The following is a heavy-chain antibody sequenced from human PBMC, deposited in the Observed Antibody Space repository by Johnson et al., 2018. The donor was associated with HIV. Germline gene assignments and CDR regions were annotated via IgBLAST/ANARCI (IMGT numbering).Heavy chain of an antibody. CDR3: AKEGWYGDYVDAFDI. CDR2: IRSKAYGGTT. CDR1: GFTFGDYA. D-gene: IGHD4-17*01. V-gene: IGHV3-49*04. J-gene: IGHJ3*02. Sequence: VQVVESGGGLVQPGRSLRLSCTASGFTFGDYAMSWVRQAPGKGLEWVGFIRSKAYGGTTEYAASVKGRFTISRDDSKSIAYLQMNSLKTEDTAFYYCAKEGWYGDYVDAFDIWGQGTMVTVSS.